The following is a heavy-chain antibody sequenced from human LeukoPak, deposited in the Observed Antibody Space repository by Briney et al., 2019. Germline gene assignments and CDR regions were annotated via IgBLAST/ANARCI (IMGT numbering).Heavy chain of an antibody. D-gene: IGHD2-15*01. CDR3: ARHLKYCSGGSCYSSYYYYYIDV. Sequence: SETLSLTCTVSGGSISSSSYYWGWIRQPSGKGLEWIGSIYYSGSTYYNPSLKSRVTISVDTSKNQFSLKLSSVTAADTAVYYCARHLKYCSGGSCYSSYYYYYIDVWGKGTTVTISS. CDR2: IYYSGST. J-gene: IGHJ6*03. CDR1: GGSISSSSYY. V-gene: IGHV4-39*01.